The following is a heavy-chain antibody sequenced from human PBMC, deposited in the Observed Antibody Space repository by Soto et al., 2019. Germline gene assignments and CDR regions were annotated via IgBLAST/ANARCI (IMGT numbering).Heavy chain of an antibody. CDR1: GFTFSSYS. V-gene: IGHV3-21*01. D-gene: IGHD3-10*01. CDR2: ISSSSSYI. J-gene: IGHJ6*02. CDR3: ARVHYYGSGSYYPDGMDV. Sequence: PGGSLRLSCAASGFTFSSYSMNWVRQAPGKGLEWVSSISSSSSYIYYADSVKGRFTISRDNAKNSLYLQMNSLRAEDTAVYYCARVHYYGSGSYYPDGMDVWGQGTTVTVSS.